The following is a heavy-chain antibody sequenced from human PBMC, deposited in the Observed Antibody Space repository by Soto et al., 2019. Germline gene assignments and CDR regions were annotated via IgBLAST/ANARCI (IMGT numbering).Heavy chain of an antibody. CDR2: ITFRGAT. D-gene: IGHD2-15*01. J-gene: IGHJ5*02. CDR3: ARNLEASIRHVEWLCYQGLDP. V-gene: IGHV4-34*01. Sequence: QVLPHQWGSGLFWPSETLSLTWHVHCDSLSGYAWSWIRQPPGTGLQWIGEITFRGATNYHPSLTGPHSMAVHTSKIRISLFVSSVSAEVSALDFCARNLEASIRHVEWLCYQGLDPWGPRTLDTIYS. CDR1: CDSLSGYA.